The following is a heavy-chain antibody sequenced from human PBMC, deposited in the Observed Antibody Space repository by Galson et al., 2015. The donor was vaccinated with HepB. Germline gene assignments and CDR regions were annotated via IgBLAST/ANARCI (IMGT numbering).Heavy chain of an antibody. D-gene: IGHD4-11*01. V-gene: IGHV3-23*01. CDR3: TKDPYSNYFNWFDP. Sequence: SLRLSCAASGFTFNNHAMSWVRQAPGKGLEWVSGTSGNGDATYYADSVKGRFTISRDNSKNTLYLQMNSLRADDTAVYYCTKDPYSNYFNWFDPWGQGILVTVSS. CDR2: TSGNGDAT. J-gene: IGHJ5*02. CDR1: GFTFNNHA.